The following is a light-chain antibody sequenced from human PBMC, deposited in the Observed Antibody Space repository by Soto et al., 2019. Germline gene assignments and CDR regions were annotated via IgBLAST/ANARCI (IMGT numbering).Light chain of an antibody. CDR2: DAS. CDR3: QQYNSYSSFT. CDR1: QSISSW. V-gene: IGKV1-5*01. Sequence: DIQMTQSPSTLSASVGDRVTITCRASQSISSWLAWYQQKPGKAPKLLIYDASSLDSGVPSRFSGSGSGTEFTLTISSLQPDDFATYYCQQYNSYSSFTFGPGTKVDIK. J-gene: IGKJ3*01.